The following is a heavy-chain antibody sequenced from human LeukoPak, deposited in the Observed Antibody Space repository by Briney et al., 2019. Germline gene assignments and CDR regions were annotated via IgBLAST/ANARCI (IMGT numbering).Heavy chain of an antibody. Sequence: ASVKVSCKASGGTFSSYTISWVRQAPGQGLEWMGWINPNSGGTNYAQKFQGRVTMTRDTSISTAYMELSRLRSDGTAVYYCALIAYCSSTSCFDYWGQGTLVTVSS. CDR1: GGTFSSYT. D-gene: IGHD2-2*01. CDR2: INPNSGGT. J-gene: IGHJ4*02. CDR3: ALIAYCSSTSCFDY. V-gene: IGHV1-2*02.